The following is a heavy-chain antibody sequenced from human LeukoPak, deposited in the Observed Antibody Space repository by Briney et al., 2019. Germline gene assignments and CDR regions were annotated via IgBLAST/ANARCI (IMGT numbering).Heavy chain of an antibody. J-gene: IGHJ4*02. CDR2: IGGSRTTT. CDR3: ARRYCSSASCLFDY. D-gene: IGHD2-2*01. CDR1: GFTLSSYD. V-gene: IGHV3-23*01. Sequence: PGGSLRLSCATSGFTLSSYDMSWVRQAPGKGLEWVSAIGGSRTTTYFADSVKGRFTISRDSSKNTLYLQMNSLRAEDTAVYYCARRYCSSASCLFDYWGQGTLVTVSS.